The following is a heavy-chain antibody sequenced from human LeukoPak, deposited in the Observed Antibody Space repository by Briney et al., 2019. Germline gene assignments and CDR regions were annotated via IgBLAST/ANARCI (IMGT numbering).Heavy chain of an antibody. Sequence: GGSLRLSCAASGFTFSSCAMSWVRQAPGKGLEWVSAISGSGGSTYYAGSVKGRFTISRDNSKNTLFLQMNSLRAEDTAVYYCAKDPAAAEYFQHWGQGTLVTVSS. CDR2: ISGSGGST. V-gene: IGHV3-23*01. D-gene: IGHD6-13*01. CDR3: AKDPAAAEYFQH. J-gene: IGHJ1*01. CDR1: GFTFSSCA.